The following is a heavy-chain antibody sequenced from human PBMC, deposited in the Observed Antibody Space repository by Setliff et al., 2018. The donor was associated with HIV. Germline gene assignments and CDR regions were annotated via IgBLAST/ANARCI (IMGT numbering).Heavy chain of an antibody. V-gene: IGHV3-23*01. J-gene: IGHJ2*01. CDR1: GFTFSSYA. Sequence: GGSLRLSCAGSGFTFSSYAVSWVRQAPGKGLEWVSVITNSGSDTYHADSVKGRFTISRDKSKNTVYLQMNSLRAEDTATYYCAKVFGTSPLVGYFDLWGRGTRVTVSS. CDR3: AKVFGTSPLVGYFDL. D-gene: IGHD3-10*01. CDR2: ITNSGSDT.